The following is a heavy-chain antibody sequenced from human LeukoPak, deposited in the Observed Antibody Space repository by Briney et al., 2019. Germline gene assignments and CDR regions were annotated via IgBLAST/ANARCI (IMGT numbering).Heavy chain of an antibody. CDR1: GFTFSSYA. Sequence: GSLRLSCAASGFTFSSYAMSWIRQPPGKGLEWIGEINHSGSTNYNPSLKSRVTISVDTSKNQFSLKLSSVTAADTAVYYCASINSSGWPDYWGQGTLVTVSS. CDR2: INHSGST. J-gene: IGHJ4*02. V-gene: IGHV4-34*01. D-gene: IGHD6-19*01. CDR3: ASINSSGWPDY.